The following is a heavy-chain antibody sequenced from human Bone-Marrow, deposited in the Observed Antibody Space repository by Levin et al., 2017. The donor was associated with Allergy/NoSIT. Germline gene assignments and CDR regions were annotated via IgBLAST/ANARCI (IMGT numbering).Heavy chain of an antibody. J-gene: IGHJ6*02. V-gene: IGHV3-21*06. D-gene: IGHD3-3*02. CDR2: ITSSPSYI. Sequence: GGSLRLSCTASGFTFSLFGMNWVRQAPGKGLEWVSSITSSPSYIYYADSVKGRFTISRDNAKNSLYLQMNSLRVEDTAVYYCARDRIYGILRNYGMDVWGQGTTVTVSS. CDR3: ARDRIYGILRNYGMDV. CDR1: GFTFSLFG.